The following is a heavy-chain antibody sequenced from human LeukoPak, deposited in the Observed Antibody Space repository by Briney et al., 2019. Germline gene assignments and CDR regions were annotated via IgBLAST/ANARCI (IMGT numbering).Heavy chain of an antibody. D-gene: IGHD1-26*01. CDR1: GFTFSSYA. V-gene: IGHV3-23*01. CDR2: ISGSGGST. J-gene: IGHJ4*02. Sequence: GGSLRLSCAASGFTFSSYAMSWVRQAPGKGLEWVSAISGSGGSTYYADSVKGRFTISRDNSKNTLFLQMNSLRAEDTAVYYCAKVGELGATSDYFDYWGQGTLVTVSS. CDR3: AKVGELGATSDYFDY.